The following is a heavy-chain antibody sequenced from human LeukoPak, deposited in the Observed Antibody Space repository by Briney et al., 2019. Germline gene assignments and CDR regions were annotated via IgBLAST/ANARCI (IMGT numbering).Heavy chain of an antibody. CDR1: GFTFSIYW. Sequence: PGGSLRLSCAASGFTFSIYWMSWVRQAPGKGLEWVSSISSSSSYIYYADSVKGRFTISRDNAKNSLYLQMNSLRAEDTAVYYCARALPHTAMVLGYWGQGTLVTVSS. D-gene: IGHD5-18*01. CDR2: ISSSSSYI. V-gene: IGHV3-21*01. CDR3: ARALPHTAMVLGY. J-gene: IGHJ4*02.